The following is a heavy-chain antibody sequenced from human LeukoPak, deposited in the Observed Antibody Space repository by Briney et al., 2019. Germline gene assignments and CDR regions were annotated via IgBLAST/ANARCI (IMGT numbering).Heavy chain of an antibody. CDR3: ARSSVVTAIPDWYFDL. D-gene: IGHD2-21*02. J-gene: IGHJ2*01. CDR2: IYYSGST. Sequence: SETLSLTCTVSGGSISSGGYDWSWIRQHPGKGLEWIGYIYYSGSTYYNPSLKSRVTISVDTSKNQFSLKLSSVTAADTAVYYCARSSVVTAIPDWYFDLWGRGTLVTVSS. CDR1: GGSISSGGYD. V-gene: IGHV4-31*03.